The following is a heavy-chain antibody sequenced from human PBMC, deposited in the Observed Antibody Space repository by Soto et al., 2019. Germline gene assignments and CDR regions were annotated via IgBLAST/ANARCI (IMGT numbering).Heavy chain of an antibody. J-gene: IGHJ4*02. Sequence: GGSVRLSCVASGFTFSSYAMSWVRQAPGKGLEWVSAISGSGGSTYYADSVKGRFTISRDNSKNTLYLQMNSLRAEDTAVYYCARSGGLVSFFDYWGQGTLVTVSS. V-gene: IGHV3-23*01. CDR1: GFTFSSYA. CDR2: ISGSGGST. CDR3: ARSGGLVSFFDY. D-gene: IGHD2-8*02.